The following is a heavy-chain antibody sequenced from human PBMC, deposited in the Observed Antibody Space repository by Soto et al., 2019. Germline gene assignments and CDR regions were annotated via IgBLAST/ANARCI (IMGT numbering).Heavy chain of an antibody. CDR2: IWYDGSNK. CDR1: GFTFSSYG. V-gene: IGHV3-33*01. Sequence: GGSLRLSCAASGFTFSSYGMHWGRQAPGKGLEWVAVIWYDGSNKYYADSVKGRFTISRDNSKNTLYLQMNSLRAEDTAVYYCARTLEYSSSSPYWGQGTLVTVSS. D-gene: IGHD6-6*01. CDR3: ARTLEYSSSSPY. J-gene: IGHJ4*02.